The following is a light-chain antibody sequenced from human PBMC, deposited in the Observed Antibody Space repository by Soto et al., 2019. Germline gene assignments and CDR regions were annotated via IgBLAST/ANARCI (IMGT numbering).Light chain of an antibody. CDR3: CSYAGSSTPWV. CDR2: EGS. CDR1: SSDVGSYNL. Sequence: QSALTQPASVSGSPGQSITISCTGTSSDVGSYNLVSWYQQHPGKAPKLMIYEGSKRPSGVSNRFSGSKSGNTASLPISGRQAEDEADHYCCSYAGSSTPWVFGGGTKLTVL. J-gene: IGLJ2*01. V-gene: IGLV2-23*01.